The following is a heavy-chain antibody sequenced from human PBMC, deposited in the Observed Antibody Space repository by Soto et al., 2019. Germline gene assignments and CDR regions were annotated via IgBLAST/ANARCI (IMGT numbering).Heavy chain of an antibody. V-gene: IGHV1-2*02. CDR2: INPNSGGT. Sequence: ASVKVSCKASGYTFTGYYMHWVRQAPGQGLEWMGWINPNSGGTNYAQKFQGRVTMTRDTSISTAYMELSRLRSDDTAVYYCARGPMYCGGDCYSIFDYWGQGTLVTV. CDR3: ARGPMYCGGDCYSIFDY. CDR1: GYTFTGYY. J-gene: IGHJ4*02. D-gene: IGHD2-21*02.